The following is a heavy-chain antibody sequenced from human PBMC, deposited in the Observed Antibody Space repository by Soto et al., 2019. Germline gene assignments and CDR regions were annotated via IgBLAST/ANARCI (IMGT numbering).Heavy chain of an antibody. V-gene: IGHV3-30*18. CDR1: GFSVSSKY. D-gene: IGHD1-26*01. CDR2: ISYDGSNK. J-gene: IGHJ6*02. CDR3: AKIPVSGSYGMDV. Sequence: LRLSCAASGFSVSSKYMSWVRQAPGKGLEWVSLISYDGSNKYYADSVKGRFTISRDNSKNTLYLQMNSLRAEDTAVYYCAKIPVSGSYGMDVWGQGTTVTVSS.